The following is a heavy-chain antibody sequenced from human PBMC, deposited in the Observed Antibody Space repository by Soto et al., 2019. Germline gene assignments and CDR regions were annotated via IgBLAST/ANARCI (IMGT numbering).Heavy chain of an antibody. CDR2: IYYSGST. J-gene: IGHJ3*02. CDR1: GGYTGNGCYY. CDR3: AREPVVPAALPGDAASAI. Sequence: TLPLRCSVAGGYTGNGCYYWRWISQNPGKSLEWIGYIYYSGSTYYNPSLKSRVTISVDTSKNQFSLKLSSVTAADTAVYYCAREPVVPAALPGDAASAIWVNGTMV. V-gene: IGHV4-31*03. D-gene: IGHD2-2*02.